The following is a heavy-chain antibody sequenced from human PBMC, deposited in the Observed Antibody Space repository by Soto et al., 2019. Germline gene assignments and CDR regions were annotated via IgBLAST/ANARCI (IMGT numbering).Heavy chain of an antibody. J-gene: IGHJ6*02. V-gene: IGHV1-18*01. CDR2: VSADNGNT. D-gene: IGHD3-9*01. CDR3: ARDLEGDFDWLLSSSKFDMDV. Sequence: AASVKVSCKASGYTFSRYGISWVRQAPGQGLEWMGWVSADNGNTQYAQKFRGRVTMSADTSTSTAYMELRSLRSVDTAVYYCARDLEGDFDWLLSSSKFDMDVWGQGTTVTVSS. CDR1: GYTFSRYG.